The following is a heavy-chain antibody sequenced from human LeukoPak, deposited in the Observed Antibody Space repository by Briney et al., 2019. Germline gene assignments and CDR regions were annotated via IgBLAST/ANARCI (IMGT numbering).Heavy chain of an antibody. CDR3: VTRGTTGTKYLEH. J-gene: IGHJ4*02. Sequence: GGSLRLSCAASGFTFSSYVMTWVRQAPGIGLEWVSTFSVGGGNTYYADSVKGRFTISRDNSKNPLHLQMNSLRVGDTAVYYCVTRGTTGTKYLEHWGQGTLVTVSS. V-gene: IGHV3-23*01. CDR2: FSVGGGNT. D-gene: IGHD1-1*01. CDR1: GFTFSSYV.